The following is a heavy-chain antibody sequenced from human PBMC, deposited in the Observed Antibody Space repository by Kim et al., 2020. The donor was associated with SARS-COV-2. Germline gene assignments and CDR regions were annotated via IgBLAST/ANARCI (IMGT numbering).Heavy chain of an antibody. CDR2: IYYSGST. D-gene: IGHD3-22*01. CDR3: ARVSTVVITYGLDV. CDR1: GYSISSGYL. V-gene: IGHV4-38-2*01. Sequence: SETLSLTCAVSGYSISSGYLWGWIRQPPGKGLEWIGSIYYSGSTSYNPSLKSRVTMSVDTSKNQFSLRLTSVTAADTAVYHCARVSTVVITYGLDVWGQG. J-gene: IGHJ6*02.